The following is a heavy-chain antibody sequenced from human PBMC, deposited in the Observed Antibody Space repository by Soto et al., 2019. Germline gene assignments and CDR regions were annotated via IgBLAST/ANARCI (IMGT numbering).Heavy chain of an antibody. CDR1: GFTFSMYW. Sequence: GGSLSLSCAASGFTFSMYWMHWVRQVPGKGPEWVSRINDDGSSTNYADSVKGRFTISRDNAKNTLYLQMNDLRAEDTAVYYCTRGPRSTSTGTGAFWGQGTRVTVSS. J-gene: IGHJ4*02. D-gene: IGHD1-1*01. CDR2: INDDGSST. CDR3: TRGPRSTSTGTGAF. V-gene: IGHV3-74*01.